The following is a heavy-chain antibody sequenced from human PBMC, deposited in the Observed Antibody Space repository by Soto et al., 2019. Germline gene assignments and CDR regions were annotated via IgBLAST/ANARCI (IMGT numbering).Heavy chain of an antibody. CDR3: ARSQGSSTSLEIYYYYYYGMDV. CDR2: IIPISGTA. V-gene: IGHV1-69*01. Sequence: QVQLVQSGAEVQKPGSSVKVSCKASGGTFSSYAISWVRQAPGQGLEWMGGIIPISGTANYAQKFQGRVTFTADESTSTAYMELSRLRSEATAVYYCARSQGSSTSLEIYYYYYYGMDVWGQGTTVTVSS. CDR1: GGTFSSYA. J-gene: IGHJ6*02. D-gene: IGHD2-2*01.